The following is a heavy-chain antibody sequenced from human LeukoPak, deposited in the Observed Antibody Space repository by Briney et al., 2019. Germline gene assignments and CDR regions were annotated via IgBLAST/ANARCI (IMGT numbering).Heavy chain of an antibody. Sequence: ARVKVSCKVSGYTFTSYGISWVRQAPGPGGGWLGWMNPNIGNTAYAQTFQGRVTMTRNTSISTDYMELSSLRSEDTAVYYCARAASYSSSGKTRKNYYFDYWGQGTLVTVSS. D-gene: IGHD6-13*01. CDR1: GYTFTSYG. J-gene: IGHJ4*02. CDR3: ARAASYSSSGKTRKNYYFDY. CDR2: MNPNIGNT. V-gene: IGHV1-8*02.